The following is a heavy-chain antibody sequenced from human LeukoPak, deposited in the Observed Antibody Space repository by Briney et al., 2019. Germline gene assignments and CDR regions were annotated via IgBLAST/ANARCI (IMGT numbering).Heavy chain of an antibody. CDR1: GGSINSYY. D-gene: IGHD4-17*01. CDR2: IYTSGSS. V-gene: IGHV4-4*07. Sequence: PSETLSLTCTVSGGSINSYYWSWIRQPAGKGLEWIGRIYTSGSSNYNPSLKSRVTMSVDTSKNQFSLRLTSVTAADTAVYYCARAAYGDYRYYYFYLDVWGKGTTVTVSS. J-gene: IGHJ6*03. CDR3: ARAAYGDYRYYYFYLDV.